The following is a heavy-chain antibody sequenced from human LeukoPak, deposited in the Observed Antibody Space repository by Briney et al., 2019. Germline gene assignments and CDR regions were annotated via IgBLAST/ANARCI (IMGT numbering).Heavy chain of an antibody. CDR3: ARGISRRVNWFDP. CDR1: GYTFTTYD. D-gene: IGHD2/OR15-2a*01. J-gene: IGHJ5*02. V-gene: IGHV1-8*02. Sequence: ASVKVSCKASGYTFTTYDINWVRQATGQGLEWMGWMNPNSGKTDYAQKFQGRVTMTRDTSISTAYMELSSLTSEDTAVYYCARGISRRVNWFDPWGQGTLVTVSS. CDR2: MNPNSGKT.